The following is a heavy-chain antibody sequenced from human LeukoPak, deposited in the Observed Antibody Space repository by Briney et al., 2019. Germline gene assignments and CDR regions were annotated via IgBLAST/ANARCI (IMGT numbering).Heavy chain of an antibody. Sequence: SETLSLTCAVSGGSISSNSYYWGWIRQPPGKGLEWIGYIYYSGSTNYNPSLKSRVTISVDTSKNQFSLKLSSVTAADTAVYYCARGPYYYYYMDVWGKGTTVTVSS. CDR3: ARGPYYYYYMDV. CDR2: IYYSGST. J-gene: IGHJ6*03. CDR1: GGSISSNSYY. V-gene: IGHV4-61*05.